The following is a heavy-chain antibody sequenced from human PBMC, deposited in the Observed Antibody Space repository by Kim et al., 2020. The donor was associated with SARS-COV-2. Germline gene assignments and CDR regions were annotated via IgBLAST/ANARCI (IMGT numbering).Heavy chain of an antibody. D-gene: IGHD3-10*01. CDR1: GGTFSSYA. J-gene: IGHJ6*02. Sequence: SVKVSCKASGGTFSSYAISWVRQAPGQGLEWMGGIIPIFGTANYAQKFQGRVTITADESTSTAYMELSSLRSEDTAVYYCASEGYYGSGSHNTDYYYYGMDVWGQGTTVTVSS. CDR3: ASEGYYGSGSHNTDYYYYGMDV. CDR2: IIPIFGTA. V-gene: IGHV1-69*13.